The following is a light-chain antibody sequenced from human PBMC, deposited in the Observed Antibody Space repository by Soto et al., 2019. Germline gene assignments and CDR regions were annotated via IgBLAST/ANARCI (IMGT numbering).Light chain of an antibody. CDR3: SSYAGRV. CDR1: SSDVGGYNY. J-gene: IGLJ2*01. V-gene: IGLV2-8*01. CDR2: EVS. Sequence: QSALTQPPSASGSPGQSVTISCTGTSSDVGGYNYVSWYQQHPGKAPKLMIYEVSKRPSGVPDRFSGSKSGNTASLTVSGLQAEDEADYYCSSYAGRVFGGATKLTVL.